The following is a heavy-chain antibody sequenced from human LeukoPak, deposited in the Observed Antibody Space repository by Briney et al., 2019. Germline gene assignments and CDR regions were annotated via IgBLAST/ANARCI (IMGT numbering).Heavy chain of an antibody. CDR1: GFTVSSNY. CDR2: IYSGGST. D-gene: IGHD4/OR15-4a*01. CDR3: ARKDDYGPSGYYYGMDV. J-gene: IGHJ6*02. V-gene: IGHV3-66*01. Sequence: GGSLRLSCAASGFTVSSNYMSWVRQAPGKGLEWVSVIYSGGSTYYADSVKGRFTISRDNSKNTLYPQMNSLRAEDTAVYYCARKDDYGPSGYYYGMDVWGQGTTVTVSS.